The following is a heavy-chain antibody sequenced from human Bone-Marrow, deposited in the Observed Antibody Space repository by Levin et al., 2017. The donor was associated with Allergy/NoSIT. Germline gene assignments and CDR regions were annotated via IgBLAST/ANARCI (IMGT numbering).Heavy chain of an antibody. D-gene: IGHD2-2*01. CDR2: ITYSGFT. J-gene: IGHJ5*02. Sequence: GSLRLSCTVSGGSITSYFWSWVRQPPGKGLEWIGHITYSGFTHYDPSLKNRVTMSVDTSKRQFSLRLRSVTAADTAVYYCAAVPGPAHNWFDPWGQGTLVTVSS. V-gene: IGHV4-59*08. CDR1: GGSITSYF. CDR3: AAVPGPAHNWFDP.